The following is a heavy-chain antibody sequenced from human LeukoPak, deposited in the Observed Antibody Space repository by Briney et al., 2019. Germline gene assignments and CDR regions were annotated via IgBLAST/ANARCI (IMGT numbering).Heavy chain of an antibody. D-gene: IGHD5-12*01. J-gene: IGHJ6*03. CDR1: GFTFSSYS. CDR2: ISSSSSTI. Sequence: GGSLRLSCAASGFTFSSYSMNWVRQAPGKGLEWVSYISSSSSTIYYADSVKGRFTISRDNAKNSLYLQMNSLRAEDTAVYYCARDYSGYDSYYYYYMDVWGKGTTVTVSS. CDR3: ARDYSGYDSYYYYYMDV. V-gene: IGHV3-48*01.